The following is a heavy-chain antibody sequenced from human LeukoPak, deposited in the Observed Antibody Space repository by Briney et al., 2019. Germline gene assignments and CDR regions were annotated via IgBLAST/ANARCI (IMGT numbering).Heavy chain of an antibody. J-gene: IGHJ3*02. CDR3: ARDYYYDSSGYLAFGDAFDI. V-gene: IGHV3-23*01. CDR2: ISGSGGST. Sequence: PGGSLRLSCAASGFTFSSYAMSWVRQAPGKGLEWVSAISGSGGSTYYADSVKGRFTISRDNSKNTLYLQMNSLRAEDTAVYYCARDYYYDSSGYLAFGDAFDIWGQGTMVTVSS. D-gene: IGHD3-22*01. CDR1: GFTFSSYA.